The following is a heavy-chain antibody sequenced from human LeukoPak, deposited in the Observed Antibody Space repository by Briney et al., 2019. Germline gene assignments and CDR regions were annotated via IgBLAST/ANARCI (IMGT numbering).Heavy chain of an antibody. CDR2: MYSSGST. CDR1: GGSISSDY. CDR3: ARAAARYCTTGACYTYGAPYFDY. Sequence: KPSETLSLTCTVSGGSISSDYWSWIRQPPGKGLEWIGYMYSSGSTNYNPSRKSRVTISEDTSKNHFSLRLSSVTAADTAVYYCARAAARYCTTGACYTYGAPYFDYWGQGTLVTVSS. D-gene: IGHD2-8*01. J-gene: IGHJ4*02. V-gene: IGHV4-59*01.